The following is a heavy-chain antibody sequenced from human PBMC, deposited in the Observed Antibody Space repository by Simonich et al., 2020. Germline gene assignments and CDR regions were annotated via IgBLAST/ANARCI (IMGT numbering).Heavy chain of an antibody. CDR3: ARTNTMRELDTMVRGVDYFDY. Sequence: QVQLVQSGAEVKKPGSSVKVSCKASGGTFSSYAISWVRQATGQGLEWMGGILPILGTANYAQKFQGRVTITADKSTSTAYMELSSLRSEDTAVYYCARTNTMRELDTMVRGVDYFDYWGQGTLVTVSS. V-gene: IGHV1-69*06. D-gene: IGHD3-10*01. J-gene: IGHJ4*02. CDR1: GGTFSSYA. CDR2: ILPILGTA.